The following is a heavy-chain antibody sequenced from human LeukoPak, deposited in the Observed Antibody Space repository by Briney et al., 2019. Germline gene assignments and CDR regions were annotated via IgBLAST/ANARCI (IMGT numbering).Heavy chain of an antibody. J-gene: IGHJ6*02. Sequence: GGSLRLSCAASGFTFSSYAMSWVRQAPGKGLEWVSAISGSGGSTYYADSVKGRFTISRDNSKNTLYLQMDSLRAEDTAVYYCAKRSLVYYGMDVWGQGTTVTVSS. D-gene: IGHD2-8*02. V-gene: IGHV3-23*01. CDR2: ISGSGGST. CDR3: AKRSLVYYGMDV. CDR1: GFTFSSYA.